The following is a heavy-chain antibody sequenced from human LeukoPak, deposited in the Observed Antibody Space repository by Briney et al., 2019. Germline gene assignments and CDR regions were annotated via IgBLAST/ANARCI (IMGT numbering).Heavy chain of an antibody. J-gene: IGHJ4*02. CDR1: GGTFSSYA. Sequence: ASVKVSYKASGGTFSSYAISWVRQAPGQGLEWMGGIIPIFGTANYAQKFQGRVTITADESTSTAYMELSSLRSEDTAVYYCARDRTAAAGTGPFDYWGQGTLVTVSS. D-gene: IGHD6-13*01. V-gene: IGHV1-69*13. CDR3: ARDRTAAAGTGPFDY. CDR2: IIPIFGTA.